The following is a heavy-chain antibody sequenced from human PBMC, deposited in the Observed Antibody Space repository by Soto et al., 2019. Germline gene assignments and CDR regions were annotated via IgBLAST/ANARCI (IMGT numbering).Heavy chain of an antibody. J-gene: IGHJ6*02. V-gene: IGHV1-69*13. CDR2: IIPIFGTA. D-gene: IGHD5-18*01. CDR3: ARVDTAMVYYYYYHGMDV. CDR1: GGTFSSYA. Sequence: SVNVSCKASGGTFSSYAISWVRQAPGQGLEWMGGIIPIFGTANYAQKFQGRVTITADESTSTAYMELSSLRSEDTAVYYCARVDTAMVYYYYYHGMDVWGQGTTVTVSS.